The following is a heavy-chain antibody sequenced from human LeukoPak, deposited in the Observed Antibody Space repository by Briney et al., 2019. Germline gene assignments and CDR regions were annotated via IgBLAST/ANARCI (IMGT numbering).Heavy chain of an antibody. CDR2: IYYSGST. J-gene: IGHJ5*02. CDR1: GGSISSGGYY. V-gene: IGHV4-31*03. Sequence: SETLSLTCTVSGGSISSGGYYWSWIRQHPGKGLEWIGYIYYSGSTYYNPSRKSRVTISVDTSKNQFSLKLSSVTAADTAVYYCASSGWYSLRWFDPWGQGTLVTVSS. CDR3: ASSGWYSLRWFDP. D-gene: IGHD6-19*01.